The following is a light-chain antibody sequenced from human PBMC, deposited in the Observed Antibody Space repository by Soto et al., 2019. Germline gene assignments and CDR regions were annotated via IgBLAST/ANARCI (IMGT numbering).Light chain of an antibody. CDR1: EDIISY. Sequence: HLSHSPSSLSASVGCLVTFTCRASEDIISYLAWYQQKPGTAPKLLIYAASALHSGVPSRFSGSGSGTDFTLTISSLQPEDFAIYFSQQLKNYPITSGPGTRQEIK. CDR3: QQLKNYPIT. CDR2: AAS. V-gene: IGKV1-9*01. J-gene: IGKJ5*01.